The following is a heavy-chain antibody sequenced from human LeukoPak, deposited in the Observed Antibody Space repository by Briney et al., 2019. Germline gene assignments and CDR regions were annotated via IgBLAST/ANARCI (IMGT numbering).Heavy chain of an antibody. CDR3: ARVRGIAAAFDAFDI. CDR2: IWYDGSNK. J-gene: IGHJ3*02. V-gene: IGHV3-33*01. Sequence: GGSLRLSCAASGFTFSSCGMHWVRQAPGKGLEWVAVIWYDGSNKYYADSVKGRFTISRDNSKNTLYLQMNSLRAEDTAVYYCARVRGIAAAFDAFDIWGQGTLVTVSS. D-gene: IGHD6-13*01. CDR1: GFTFSSCG.